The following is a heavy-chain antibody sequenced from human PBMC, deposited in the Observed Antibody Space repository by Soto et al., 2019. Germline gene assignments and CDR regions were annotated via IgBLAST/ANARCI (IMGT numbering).Heavy chain of an antibody. V-gene: IGHV3-21*01. D-gene: IGHD3-3*01. CDR2: ISSSSSYI. Sequence: EVQLVESGGGLVQPGGSLRLSCAASGFTFSSYSMNWVRQAPGKGLEWVSSISSSSSYIYYADSVKGRFTISRDNAKNSLYLQMNSLRAEDTAVYYCARDEPYYDFWSGYYSDYYYYYGMDVWGQGTTVTVSS. CDR3: ARDEPYYDFWSGYYSDYYYYYGMDV. J-gene: IGHJ6*02. CDR1: GFTFSSYS.